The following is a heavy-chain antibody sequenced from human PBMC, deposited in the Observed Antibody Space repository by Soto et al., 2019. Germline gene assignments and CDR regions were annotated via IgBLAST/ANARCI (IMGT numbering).Heavy chain of an antibody. CDR2: VIGNGGST. D-gene: IGHD5-12*01. CDR1: GFTFTNYP. J-gene: IGHJ4*02. V-gene: IGHV3-23*01. Sequence: EVQLLESGGGLLQPGGSVTLSCVASGFTFTNYPMAWVRRAPWKGLEWLAAVIGNGGSTYYTDADSVKGRINIARHNSKNTVYLQLNGLRVDDTAIHHCAKRARDGYNSPIDYWGQGTLVTVSS. CDR3: AKRARDGYNSPIDY.